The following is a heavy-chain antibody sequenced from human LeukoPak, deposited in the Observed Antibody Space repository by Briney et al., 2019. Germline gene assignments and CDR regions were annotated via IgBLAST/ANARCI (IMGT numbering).Heavy chain of an antibody. V-gene: IGHV5-10-1*01. D-gene: IGHD3-22*01. CDR3: ARLYYYDSSEEGFDC. Sequence: GESLKISCKGSGYSFTSYWISWLRQMPGKGLEWMGRIDPSDSYTNYSPSFQGHVTISADKSISTAYLQWSSLKASDTAMYYCARLYYYDSSEEGFDCWGQGSLVTVSS. J-gene: IGHJ4*02. CDR1: GYSFTSYW. CDR2: IDPSDSYT.